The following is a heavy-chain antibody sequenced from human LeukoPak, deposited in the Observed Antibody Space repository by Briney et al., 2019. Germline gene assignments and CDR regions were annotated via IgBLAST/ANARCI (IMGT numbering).Heavy chain of an antibody. CDR1: GGSINTTY. J-gene: IGHJ6*02. D-gene: IGHD3-22*01. CDR2: IYYSGST. CDR3: ARDQIYYYDSSGYFGYYYYGMDV. V-gene: IGHV4-59*01. Sequence: SETLSLTCSVSGGSINTTYWSWIRQPPGKGLEWIGYIYYSGSTNYNPSLKSRVTISVDTSKNQFSLKLSSVTAADTAVYYCARDQIYYYDSSGYFGYYYYGMDVWGQGTTVTVSS.